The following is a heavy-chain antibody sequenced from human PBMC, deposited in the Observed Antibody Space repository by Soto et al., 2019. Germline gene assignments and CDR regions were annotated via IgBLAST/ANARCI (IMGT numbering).Heavy chain of an antibody. CDR3: ARAKITMVGGFIIDFDY. CDR1: GFTFTSFA. D-gene: IGHD3-10*01. CDR2: ISGSGGAT. V-gene: IGHV3-23*01. Sequence: PGGSLRLSCVASGFTFTSFAVSWFRQAPGKGLEWVSAISGSGGATYYADSVKGRFTVSRDNSRNTVYLQMNSLRAEDTAVYYCARAKITMVGGFIIDFDYGGRGARVTAPS. J-gene: IGHJ4*02.